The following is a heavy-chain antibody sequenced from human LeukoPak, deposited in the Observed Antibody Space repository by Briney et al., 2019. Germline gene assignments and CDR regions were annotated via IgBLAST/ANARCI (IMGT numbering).Heavy chain of an antibody. Sequence: GRSLRLSCAASGFTFSSYAMSWVRQAPGKGLEWVSAISGSGGSTYYADSVKGRFTISRDNSKNTLYLQMNSLRDEDTAVYNCAKDIGYYDILTGYLAPLDYWGQGTLVTVSS. V-gene: IGHV3-23*01. J-gene: IGHJ4*02. CDR2: ISGSGGST. CDR1: GFTFSSYA. D-gene: IGHD3-9*01. CDR3: AKDIGYYDILTGYLAPLDY.